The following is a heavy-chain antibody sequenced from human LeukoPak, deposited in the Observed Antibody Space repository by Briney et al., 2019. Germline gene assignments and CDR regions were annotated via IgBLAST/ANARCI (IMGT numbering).Heavy chain of an antibody. J-gene: IGHJ4*02. CDR1: GGSISSSGYY. CDR3: ARGVFPGSGYYYFGY. Sequence: PSETLSLTCSVSGGSISSSGYYWGWIRQPPGKGLEWIGSIYYSGSTYYNPSLKSRVAVSVDTSKNQFSLKLNSVTAADTAVYYCARGVFPGSGYYYFGYWGQGTLVTVSS. D-gene: IGHD6-19*01. V-gene: IGHV4-39*07. CDR2: IYYSGST.